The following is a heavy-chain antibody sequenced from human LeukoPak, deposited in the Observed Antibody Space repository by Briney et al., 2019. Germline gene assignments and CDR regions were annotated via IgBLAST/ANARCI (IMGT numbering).Heavy chain of an antibody. D-gene: IGHD7-27*01. Sequence: SETLSLTCTVSPYSINSNYYWGWIQQPPGKGLEWIGTIYHRGNTYYNPSLRSRVTMSVDTSKNQFSLKLSSVTAADTAVYYCVRDPSLTGDFDYWGQGTLVTVSS. J-gene: IGHJ4*02. CDR2: IYHRGNT. V-gene: IGHV4-38-2*02. CDR3: VRDPSLTGDFDY. CDR1: PYSINSNYY.